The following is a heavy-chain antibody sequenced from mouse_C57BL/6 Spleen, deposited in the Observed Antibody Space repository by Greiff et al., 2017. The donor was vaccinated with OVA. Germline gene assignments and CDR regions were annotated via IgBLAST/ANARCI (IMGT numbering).Heavy chain of an antibody. J-gene: IGHJ2*01. Sequence: QVQLKQSGPELVKPGASVKISCKASGYAFSSSWMNWVKQRPGKGLEWIGRIYPGDGDTNYNGKFKGKATLTADKSSSTAYMQLSSLTSEDSAVYFCARCHYSNYVFDYWGQGTTLTVSS. D-gene: IGHD2-5*01. CDR1: GYAFSSSW. V-gene: IGHV1-82*01. CDR3: ARCHYSNYVFDY. CDR2: IYPGDGDT.